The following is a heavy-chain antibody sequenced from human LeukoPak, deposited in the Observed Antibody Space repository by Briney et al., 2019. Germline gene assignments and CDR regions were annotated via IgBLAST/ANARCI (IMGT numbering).Heavy chain of an antibody. CDR1: GFTFSSYW. CDR3: ARASYPTKDYYYYGMDV. V-gene: IGHV3-7*03. J-gene: IGHJ6*02. CDR2: IKQDGSEE. Sequence: GGSLRLSCAASGFTFSSYWMSWVRQAPGKGLEWVCNIKQDGSEEYYVDSVKGRFTISRDNAKNSLYLQMNSLRAEDTAVYYCARASYPTKDYYYYGMDVWGQGTTVTVSS.